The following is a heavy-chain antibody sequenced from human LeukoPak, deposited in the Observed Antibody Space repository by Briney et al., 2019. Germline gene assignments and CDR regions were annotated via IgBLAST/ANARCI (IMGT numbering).Heavy chain of an antibody. Sequence: GGSLRLSCAASGFTFSSYWMSWVRQAPGKGLEWVANIKQDGSEKYYVDSVKGRFTISRDNAKNSLYLQMNSLRAEDTAVYYCARMDTSCLGHGCYYGMDVWGQGTTVTVSS. CDR2: IKQDGSEK. D-gene: IGHD2-2*01. J-gene: IGHJ6*02. CDR1: GFTFSSYW. V-gene: IGHV3-7*03. CDR3: ARMDTSCLGHGCYYGMDV.